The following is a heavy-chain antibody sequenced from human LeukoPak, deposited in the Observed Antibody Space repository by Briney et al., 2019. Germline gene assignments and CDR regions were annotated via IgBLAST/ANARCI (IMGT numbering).Heavy chain of an antibody. Sequence: PSETLSLTCAVYGGSFSGYYWSWIRQPPGKGLEWIGEINHSGSTNYNPSLKSRVTISVDTSKNQFSLKLSSVTAADTAVYYCAKGLRGSYPYGETDYWGQGTLVTVSS. CDR3: AKGLRGSYPYGETDY. CDR1: GGSFSGYY. J-gene: IGHJ4*02. V-gene: IGHV4-34*01. D-gene: IGHD1-26*01. CDR2: INHSGST.